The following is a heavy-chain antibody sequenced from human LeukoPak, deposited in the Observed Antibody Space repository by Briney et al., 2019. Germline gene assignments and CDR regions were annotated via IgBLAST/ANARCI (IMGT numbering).Heavy chain of an antibody. CDR2: IYYSGTT. J-gene: IGHJ4*02. V-gene: IGHV4-39*07. CDR1: GGSISSNSYY. Sequence: SETLSLTCTVSGGSISSNSYYWGWIRQPPGKGLEWIGSIYYSGTTYYNPSLKSRVTISVDTSKNQFSLKLSSVTAADTAVYYCARVNGSGIHKTLYYFDYWGQGTLVTVSS. CDR3: ARVNGSGIHKTLYYFDY. D-gene: IGHD3-10*01.